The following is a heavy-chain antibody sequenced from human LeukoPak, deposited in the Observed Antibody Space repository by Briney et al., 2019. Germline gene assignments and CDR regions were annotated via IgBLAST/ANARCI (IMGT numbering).Heavy chain of an antibody. V-gene: IGHV4-39*02. D-gene: IGHD3-22*01. Sequence: PSETLSLTCTVSGGSISSSSYYWGWIRQPPGKGLEWIGSIYYSGSTYYNPSLKSRVTISVDTSKNQFSLKLSSVTAADTAVYYCARESHENGPRYYYDSSGPSYFQHWGQGTLVTVSS. CDR3: ARESHENGPRYYYDSSGPSYFQH. CDR2: IYYSGST. CDR1: GGSISSSSYY. J-gene: IGHJ1*01.